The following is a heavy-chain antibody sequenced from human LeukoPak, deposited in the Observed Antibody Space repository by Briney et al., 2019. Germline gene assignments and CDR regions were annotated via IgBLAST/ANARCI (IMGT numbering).Heavy chain of an antibody. CDR1: GGSISSSSYY. CDR2: IYYSGST. CDR3: ARVRFHSSGYYYFDY. V-gene: IGHV4-39*07. D-gene: IGHD3-22*01. J-gene: IGHJ4*02. Sequence: SETLSLTCTVSGGSISSSSYYWGWIRQPPGKGLEWIGSIYYSGSTYYNPSLKSRVTISVDTSKNQFSLKLSSVTAADTAVYYCARVRFHSSGYYYFDYWGQGTLVTVSS.